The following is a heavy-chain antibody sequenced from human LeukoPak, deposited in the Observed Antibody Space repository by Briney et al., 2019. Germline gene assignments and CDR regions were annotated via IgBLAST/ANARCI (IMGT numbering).Heavy chain of an antibody. J-gene: IGHJ4*02. D-gene: IGHD3/OR15-3a*01. CDR1: GYTFIAYY. CDR2: ISPNSGGT. V-gene: IGHV1-2*02. Sequence: ASVKVSCKASGYTFIAYYLYWVRQAPGQGPELMGWISPNSGGTKYAQNFQGRFTMTRDTSISTVYMELSRLSYDDTAVYYCARGHIFDFAFWGQGTLVTVSS. CDR3: ARGHIFDFAF.